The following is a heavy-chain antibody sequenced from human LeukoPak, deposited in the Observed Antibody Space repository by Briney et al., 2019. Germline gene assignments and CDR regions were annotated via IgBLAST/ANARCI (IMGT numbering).Heavy chain of an antibody. CDR3: AREATPPPHWFDP. Sequence: SETLSLTCTVSGGSISSSSYYWGWIRQPPGKGLEWIGSIYYSGSTYYNPSLKSRVTISVDTSKNQFSPKLSSVTAADTAVYYCAREATPPPHWFDPWGQGTLVTVSS. J-gene: IGHJ5*02. CDR1: GGSISSSSYY. V-gene: IGHV4-39*07. CDR2: IYYSGST.